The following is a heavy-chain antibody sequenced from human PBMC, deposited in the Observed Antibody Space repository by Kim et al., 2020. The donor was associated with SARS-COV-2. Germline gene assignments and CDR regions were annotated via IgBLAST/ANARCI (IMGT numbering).Heavy chain of an antibody. Sequence: SETLSLTCAVYGGSFSGYYWSWIRQPPGKGLEWIGEINHSGSTNYNPSLKSRVTISVDTSKNQFSLKLSSVTAADTAVYYCARGRSAGPFVAGAGRYFD. D-gene: IGHD6-19*01. CDR3: ARGRSAGPFVAGAGRYFD. V-gene: IGHV4-34*01. CDR1: GGSFSGYY. J-gene: IGHJ4*03. CDR2: INHSGST.